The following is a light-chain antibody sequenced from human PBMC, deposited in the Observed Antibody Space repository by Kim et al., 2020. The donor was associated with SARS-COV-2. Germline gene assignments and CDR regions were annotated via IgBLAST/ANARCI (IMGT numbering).Light chain of an antibody. CDR1: QSVSTY. CDR2: DAS. J-gene: IGKJ4*01. CDR3: QQRSNWPPALT. V-gene: IGKV3-11*01. Sequence: EIVLTQSPATLSLSPGERATLSCRASQSVSTYLAWYQQKPGQAPRLLIYDASTRATGIPPRFTGSGSGTDFTLTISILQPEDFAVYYCQQRSNWPPALTFGGGTKVDIK.